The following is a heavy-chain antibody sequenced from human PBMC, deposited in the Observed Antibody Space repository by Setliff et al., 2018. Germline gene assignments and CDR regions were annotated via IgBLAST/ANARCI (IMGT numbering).Heavy chain of an antibody. CDR1: GYSINNDYF. V-gene: IGHV4-38-2*02. Sequence: KASETLSLTCTVSGYSINNDYFWGWIRQPPGKGLEWIGSIYHSGSTSYYPSLKSRVTISVDTSKNQFSLNLSSVTAADTAVYYCAKHRSYFDYWGQGTLGTVST. J-gene: IGHJ4*02. CDR3: AKHRSYFDY. CDR2: IYHSGST.